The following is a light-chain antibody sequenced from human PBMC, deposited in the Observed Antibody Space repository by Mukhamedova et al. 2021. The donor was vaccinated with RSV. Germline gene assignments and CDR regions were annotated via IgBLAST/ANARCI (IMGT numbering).Light chain of an antibody. CDR1: QRISSW. CDR2: KAS. J-gene: IGKJ1*01. CDR3: QQYDTFST. Sequence: ASQRISSWLAWYQQKPWKAPKLPIYKASTLQTEVPSRFSGSGSGTEFSLTISSLHPDDFATCYCQQYDTFSTFGQVTKVEIK. V-gene: IGKV1-5*03.